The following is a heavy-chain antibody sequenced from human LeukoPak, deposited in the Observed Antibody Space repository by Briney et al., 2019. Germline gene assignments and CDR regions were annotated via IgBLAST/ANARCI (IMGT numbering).Heavy chain of an antibody. CDR3: AKEGGPAGFYEY. V-gene: IGHV3-23*01. CDR2: ISAGGASK. CDR1: GFTFSTYA. D-gene: IGHD2-2*01. J-gene: IGHJ4*02. Sequence: GGSLRLSCAASGFTFSTYAMSWVRQAPGKGLEWVSGISAGGASKYYAASVKGRFTISRDNSKNTLYLQMSSLGAEDTGVYYCAKEGGPAGFYEYWGQGTLVTVSS.